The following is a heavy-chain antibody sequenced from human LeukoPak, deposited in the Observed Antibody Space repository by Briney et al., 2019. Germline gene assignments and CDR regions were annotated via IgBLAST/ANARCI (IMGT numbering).Heavy chain of an antibody. J-gene: IGHJ4*02. D-gene: IGHD1-26*01. Sequence: GGSLRLSCAASGFTFSSYGMHWARQAPGKGLEWVAFIRYDGSNKYYADSVKGRFTISRDNSKNTLYLQMNSLRAEDTAVYYCAKDMGWELSYFDYWGQGTLVTVSS. CDR3: AKDMGWELSYFDY. V-gene: IGHV3-30*02. CDR2: IRYDGSNK. CDR1: GFTFSSYG.